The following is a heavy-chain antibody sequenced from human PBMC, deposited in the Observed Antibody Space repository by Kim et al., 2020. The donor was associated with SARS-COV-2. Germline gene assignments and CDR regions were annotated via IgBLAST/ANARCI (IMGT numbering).Heavy chain of an antibody. Sequence: ASVKVSCKASGYTFTSYYMHWVRQAPGQGLEWMGIINPSGCSTSYAQKFQGRVTMTRDTSTSTVYMELSSLRSEDTAVYYCARGTKGWGSSASFDYWGQGTLVAVSA. V-gene: IGHV1-46*01. CDR3: ARGTKGWGSSASFDY. CDR1: GYTFTSYY. J-gene: IGHJ4*02. D-gene: IGHD6-6*01. CDR2: INPSGCST.